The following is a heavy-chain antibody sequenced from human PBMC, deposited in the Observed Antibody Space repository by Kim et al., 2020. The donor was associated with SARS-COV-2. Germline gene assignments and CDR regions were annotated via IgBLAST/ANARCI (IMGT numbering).Heavy chain of an antibody. Sequence: SVKGRFTISRDDSKSSAYLQMNSLKTEDTAVYYCTRDRITMVRVVIITDYWGQGALVIVSS. V-gene: IGHV3-49*02. J-gene: IGHJ4*02. D-gene: IGHD3-10*01. CDR3: TRDRITMVRVVIITDY.